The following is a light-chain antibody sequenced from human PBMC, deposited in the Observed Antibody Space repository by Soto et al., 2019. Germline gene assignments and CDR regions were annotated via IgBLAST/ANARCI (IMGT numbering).Light chain of an antibody. CDR3: QQYYRTPPT. CDR1: QSVLYTSNNKNY. Sequence: DIVMTQSPDSLAVSLGERATINCKSSQSVLYTSNNKNYLAWYQQKPGQPPKLLIYWASTRESGVPDRFSGSGSGTDFTLTISSLQAEDVAVYYCQQYYRTPPTFGQGTKVVIK. CDR2: WAS. V-gene: IGKV4-1*01. J-gene: IGKJ1*01.